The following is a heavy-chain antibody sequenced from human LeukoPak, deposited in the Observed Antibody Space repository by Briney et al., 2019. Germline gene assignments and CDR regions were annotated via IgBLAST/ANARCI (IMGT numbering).Heavy chain of an antibody. Sequence: SETLSLTCSVSGDSISTNDYYWGWIRQPPEKGLEWVASIYHSGHTYYNPSLRSRVTISVDTSKTQFSLKLSSVTAADTAMYYCARGESGNYLYFDYWGQGTLVTVSS. CDR2: IYHSGHT. CDR1: GDSISTNDYY. V-gene: IGHV4-39*01. CDR3: ARGESGNYLYFDY. J-gene: IGHJ4*02. D-gene: IGHD1-26*01.